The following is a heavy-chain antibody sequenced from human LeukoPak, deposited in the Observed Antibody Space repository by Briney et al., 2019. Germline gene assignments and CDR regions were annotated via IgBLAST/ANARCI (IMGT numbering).Heavy chain of an antibody. V-gene: IGHV5-51*01. D-gene: IGHD1-7*01. CDR2: IHPGDSDT. CDR3: ARRVNYNGHYFDY. CDR1: GFSFNNYW. Sequence: GESLKISCKVSGFSFNNYWIAWVRQMPGKGLEWMGIIHPGDSDTRYRPSIQGQVTISADNSLTTAYLQWSSPKASDTATYFCARRVNYNGHYFDYWGQGTLVTVS. J-gene: IGHJ4*02.